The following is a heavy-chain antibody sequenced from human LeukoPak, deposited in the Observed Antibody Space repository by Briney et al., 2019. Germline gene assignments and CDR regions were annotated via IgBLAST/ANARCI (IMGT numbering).Heavy chain of an antibody. D-gene: IGHD6-19*01. V-gene: IGHV4-34*01. CDR2: INHSGST. CDR3: ARGKGSGWTFDY. J-gene: IGHJ4*02. CDR1: GGPFSGYY. Sequence: SDTLSLTCADYGGPFSGYYWIWIPQPPRKGLEWIGEINHSGSTNYNPSLKSRVTISVDTSKNQFSLKLSSVTAADTAVYYCARGKGSGWTFDYWGQGTLVTVSS.